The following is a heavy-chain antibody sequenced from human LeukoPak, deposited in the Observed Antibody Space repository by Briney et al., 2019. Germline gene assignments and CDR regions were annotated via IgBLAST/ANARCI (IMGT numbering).Heavy chain of an antibody. CDR2: ISGGSGFI. D-gene: IGHD6-19*01. Sequence: GGSLRLSCAPSGFTFSSYGMNWVRQAPGKWLEWVSTISGGSGFIYYADSVKDRFSISRDNAKNSLYLQMSSLRPEDTAVYYCATELAMAGTFDYWGQGTLVTVSS. J-gene: IGHJ4*02. CDR1: GFTFSSYG. CDR3: ATELAMAGTFDY. V-gene: IGHV3-21*01.